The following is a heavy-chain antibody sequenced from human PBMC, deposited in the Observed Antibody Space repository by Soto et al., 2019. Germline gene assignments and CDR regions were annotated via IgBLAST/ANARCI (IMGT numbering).Heavy chain of an antibody. D-gene: IGHD4-17*01. Sequence: QITLKESGPTLVKPTQTLTLTCTFSGFSLSTSGVGVGWIRQPPGKALEWLALIYWDDDKRYSPSLKSRLTITKDTSKNQVVLTMTNMDPVDTATYYCAHREDSTVDDYFDYWGQGTLVTVSS. CDR1: GFSLSTSGVG. V-gene: IGHV2-5*02. J-gene: IGHJ4*02. CDR2: IYWDDDK. CDR3: AHREDSTVDDYFDY.